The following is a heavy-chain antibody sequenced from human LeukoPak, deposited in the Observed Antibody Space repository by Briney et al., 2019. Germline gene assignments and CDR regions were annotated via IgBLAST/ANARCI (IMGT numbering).Heavy chain of an antibody. J-gene: IGHJ1*01. V-gene: IGHV4-59*01. CDR2: IYYSGST. D-gene: IGHD3-22*01. Sequence: PSETLSLTCTVSGGSISSYYRSWIRQPPGKGLEWIGYIYYSGSTNYNPSLTSRVTISVDTSKNQFSLKLSSVTAADTAVYYCARGRDSSGYYYEEYFQHWGQGTLVTVSS. CDR1: GGSISSYY. CDR3: ARGRDSSGYYYEEYFQH.